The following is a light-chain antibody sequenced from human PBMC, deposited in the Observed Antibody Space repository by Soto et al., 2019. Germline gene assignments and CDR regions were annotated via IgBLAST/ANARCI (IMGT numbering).Light chain of an antibody. CDR2: SNN. Sequence: QSVLTQPPSASGTPGQRVIISCSGSSSNLGSNTANWYQQFPGTAPKVLIYSNNQRPSRVPDRFSGSKSGTSASLAISGLQSEDEADYYCAAWDDSLNGWVFGGGTQLTVL. CDR3: AAWDDSLNGWV. J-gene: IGLJ3*02. CDR1: SSNLGSNT. V-gene: IGLV1-44*01.